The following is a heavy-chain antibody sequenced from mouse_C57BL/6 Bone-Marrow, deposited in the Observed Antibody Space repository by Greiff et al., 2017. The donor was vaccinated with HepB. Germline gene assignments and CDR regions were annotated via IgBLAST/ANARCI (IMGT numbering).Heavy chain of an antibody. CDR3: AREGLFAY. CDR2: ISYDGSN. CDR1: GYSITSGYY. J-gene: IGHJ3*01. V-gene: IGHV3-6*01. Sequence: EVQLQQSGPGLVKPSQSLSLTCSVTGYSITSGYYWNWIRQFPGNKLEWMGYISYDGSNNYNPSLKNRISITRDTSKNQFFLKLNSVTTEDTATYDCAREGLFAYWGQGTLVTVSA.